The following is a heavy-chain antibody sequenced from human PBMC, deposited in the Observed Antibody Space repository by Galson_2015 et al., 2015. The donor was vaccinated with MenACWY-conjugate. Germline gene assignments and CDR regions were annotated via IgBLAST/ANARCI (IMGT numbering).Heavy chain of an antibody. D-gene: IGHD1-26*01. CDR1: GYSFTNYW. J-gene: IGHJ6*02. V-gene: IGHV5-51*01. CDR2: FNPANSET. CDR3: ARHPPGGRGLDV. Sequence: QSGAEVKKPGESLKISCKGSGYSFTNYWIGWVRQMPGKGLEWMGLFNPANSETRYSPSFQGQVTISADESISTAYLQWTSLKASDTAMYYCARHPPGGRGLDVWGRGTPVTVSS.